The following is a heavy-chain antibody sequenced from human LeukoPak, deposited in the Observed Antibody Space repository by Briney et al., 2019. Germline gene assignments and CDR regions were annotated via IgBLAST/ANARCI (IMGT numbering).Heavy chain of an antibody. J-gene: IGHJ4*02. CDR1: GYSFTSHY. CDR3: ARYYIEGRCFDY. V-gene: IGHV1-46*01. D-gene: IGHD3-10*01. CDR2: INPSGSST. Sequence: ASVKVSCKASGYSFTSHYMHWVRQAPGQGLEWMGLINPSGSSTLYAQKFQGRVTMTRDTSIRTAYMELSRLRSDDTAMYYCARYYIEGRCFDYWGQGTLVTVSS.